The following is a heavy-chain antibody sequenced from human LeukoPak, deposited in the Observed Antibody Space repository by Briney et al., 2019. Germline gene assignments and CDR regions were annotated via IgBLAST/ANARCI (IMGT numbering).Heavy chain of an antibody. CDR1: GFTFSSYA. CDR3: ARDRDYDFWSGPEYYGMDV. CDR2: ISYDGSNK. D-gene: IGHD3-3*01. J-gene: IGHJ6*02. V-gene: IGHV3-30-3*01. Sequence: GRSLRLSCAASGFTFSSYAMHWVRQAPGKGLEWVAVISYDGSNKYYADSVKGRFTISRDNSKNTLYLQMNSLRAEDTAVYYCARDRDYDFWSGPEYYGMDVWGQETTVTVSS.